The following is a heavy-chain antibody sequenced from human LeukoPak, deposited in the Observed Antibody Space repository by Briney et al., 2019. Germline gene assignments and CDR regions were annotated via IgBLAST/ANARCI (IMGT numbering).Heavy chain of an antibody. J-gene: IGHJ6*02. V-gene: IGHV4-61*01. CDR1: GGSVSSGSYY. CDR3: ARDAGAQLWLGYYYYYGMDV. D-gene: IGHD5-18*01. Sequence: SETLSLTCTVSGGSVSSGSYYWRWIRQPPGKGLEWIGYIYYSGSTNYNPSLKSRVTISVDTSKNQFSLKLSSVTAADTAVYYCARDAGAQLWLGYYYYYGMDVWGQGTTVTVSS. CDR2: IYYSGST.